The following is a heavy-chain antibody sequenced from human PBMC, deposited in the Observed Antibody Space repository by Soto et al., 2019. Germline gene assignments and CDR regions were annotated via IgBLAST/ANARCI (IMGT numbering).Heavy chain of an antibody. D-gene: IGHD5-12*01. CDR3: VREYRGPYVDNGFDP. J-gene: IGHJ5*02. CDR2: ISSNGGST. CDR1: GFTFSSYA. V-gene: IGHV3-64D*06. Sequence: EVQLVESGGGLVQPGGSLRLSCSASGFTFSSYAMHWVRQAPGKGLEYVSAISSNGGSTYYADSVKGRFTISRDNSKNTLYLQMSSLRAEDTAVYYCVREYRGPYVDNGFDPWGQGTLVTVSS.